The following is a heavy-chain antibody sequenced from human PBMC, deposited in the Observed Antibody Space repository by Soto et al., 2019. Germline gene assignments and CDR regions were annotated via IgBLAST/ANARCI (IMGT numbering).Heavy chain of an antibody. CDR1: GGSISSGDYY. D-gene: IGHD1-26*01. V-gene: IGHV4-30-4*01. J-gene: IGHJ4*02. CDR3: AGTAYSGSYYPFDY. CDR2: IYYSGST. Sequence: QVQLQESGPGLVKPSQTLSLTCTVSGGSISSGDYYWSWIRQPPGKGLEWIGYIYYSGSTYYNPSLKSRVTIPEDTSKNQSSLKLSSVTAAGTAVYYCAGTAYSGSYYPFDYWGQGTLVTVSS.